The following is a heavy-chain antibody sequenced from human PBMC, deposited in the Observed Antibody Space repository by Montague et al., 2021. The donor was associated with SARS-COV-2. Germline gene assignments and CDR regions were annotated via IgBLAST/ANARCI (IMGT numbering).Heavy chain of an antibody. D-gene: IGHD6-19*01. CDR2: IYHTGST. J-gene: IGHJ5*02. CDR1: GGSIISSNC. Sequence: SETLSLTCAVSGGSIISSNCWTWVRQPPGKGLVWFGEIYHTGSTNYNPSLKSRVTISVDKSNNHFSLRLSSVTAADTATYFCATSITRYRSAWGLGLDWFDHWGQGTLVTVSS. V-gene: IGHV4-4*02. CDR3: ATSITRYRSAWGLGLDWFDH.